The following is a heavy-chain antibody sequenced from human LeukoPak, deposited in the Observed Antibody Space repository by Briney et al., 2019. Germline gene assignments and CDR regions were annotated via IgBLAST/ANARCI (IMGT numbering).Heavy chain of an antibody. CDR3: ARHNNRITLDY. CDR2: IYPGDSDT. V-gene: IGHV5-51*01. Sequence: GESLKISFKGSGYSFTSYWIGWVRQMPGKGLEWMGIIYPGDSDTRYSPSFQGQVTVSADKSISTAYLQWSSLKASDTAMYYCARHNNRITLDYWGQGTLVTVSS. CDR1: GYSFTSYW. D-gene: IGHD1-14*01. J-gene: IGHJ4*02.